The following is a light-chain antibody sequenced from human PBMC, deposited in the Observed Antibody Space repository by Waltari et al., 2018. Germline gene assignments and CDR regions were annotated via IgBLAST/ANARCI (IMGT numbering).Light chain of an antibody. J-gene: IGLJ3*02. Sequence: QSVLTQEASVSGTVGQKVTLSCIGNNNNVGSYAVSWYQQISHGAPKTVMFGDFLPSGIPDRFSGSKSGTTASLTISGLQPEDEADYCCSTWDYSLRAWVFGGGTILTVL. CDR3: STWDYSLRAWV. V-gene: IGLV1-36*01. CDR2: GD. CDR1: NNNVGSYA.